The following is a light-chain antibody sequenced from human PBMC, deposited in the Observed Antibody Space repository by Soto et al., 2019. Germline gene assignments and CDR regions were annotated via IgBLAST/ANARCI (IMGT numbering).Light chain of an antibody. J-gene: IGKJ1*01. CDR2: DAS. CDR3: QQYNTYWT. V-gene: IGKV1-5*01. CDR1: QSISSW. Sequence: IRMTQSPSSLSASTGDRVTITCRASQSISSWLAWYQQKPGKAPKLLIYDASSLESGVPSRFSGSGSGTEFTLTISSLQPDDFATYYCQQYNTYWTFGQGTKV.